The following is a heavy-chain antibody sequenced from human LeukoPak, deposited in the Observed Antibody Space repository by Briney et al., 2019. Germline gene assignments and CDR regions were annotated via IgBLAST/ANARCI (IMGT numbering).Heavy chain of an antibody. CDR2: INHSGST. D-gene: IGHD2-2*01. CDR3: ARSSRSWSTFDN. V-gene: IGHV4-34*01. CDR1: GGSFTDYY. Sequence: SETLSLTCAVYGGSFTDYYWSWIRQPPGKGLEWIGEINHSGSTNYNPSLKSRVTISVDTSKNQFSLRLSSVTAADTAVYYCARSSRSWSTFDNWGQGTLVTVSS. J-gene: IGHJ4*02.